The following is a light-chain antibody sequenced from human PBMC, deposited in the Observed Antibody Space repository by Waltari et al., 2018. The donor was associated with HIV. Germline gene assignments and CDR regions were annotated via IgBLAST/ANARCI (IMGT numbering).Light chain of an antibody. CDR3: QQLNTYPWT. J-gene: IGKJ1*01. V-gene: IGKV1-9*01. CDR2: GAS. CDR1: QGISSY. Sequence: DIQLTQSQSFLSAFVGDRVTITCRASQGISSYLAWYQQKPGKAPKLLIYGASTLQSGVPSRFTGSGSRTEFSLTISSLQPEDSATFYCQQLNTYPWTFGQGTKVEIK.